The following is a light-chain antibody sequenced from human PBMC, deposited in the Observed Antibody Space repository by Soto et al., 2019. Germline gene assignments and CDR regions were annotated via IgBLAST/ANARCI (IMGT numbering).Light chain of an antibody. CDR1: QSVSSN. Sequence: EIVMTQSPVTLSVSPGERATLSCRASQSVSSNLAWYRQKPGQAPSLLIYGASTRATGMPARFSGSGSGTEFTLTIRSLQSEDWAVYYGQQYNNWPPNFGQGTKVELK. CDR2: GAS. V-gene: IGKV3-15*01. CDR3: QQYNNWPPN. J-gene: IGKJ2*01.